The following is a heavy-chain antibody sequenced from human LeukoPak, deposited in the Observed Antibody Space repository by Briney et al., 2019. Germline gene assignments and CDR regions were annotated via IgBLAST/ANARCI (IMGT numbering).Heavy chain of an antibody. CDR3: AAERLYGILDY. J-gene: IGHJ4*02. Sequence: ASVKVSRKVSGYTLTELSMHWGRQTPGTGLEWVGGSDNEKRETIYARKFQGRVTMTEDTSTDTAYMELSSLRTEDTAVYYCAAERLYGILDYWGQGTLVTVSS. D-gene: IGHD6-25*01. CDR2: SDNEKRET. V-gene: IGHV1-24*01. CDR1: GYTLTELS.